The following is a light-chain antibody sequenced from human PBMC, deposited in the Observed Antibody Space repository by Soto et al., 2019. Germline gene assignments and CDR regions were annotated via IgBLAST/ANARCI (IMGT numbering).Light chain of an antibody. Sequence: EIGLTQSPGTLSLSPGERATLSCRSSRSLSSSYVVWYQQKPGQAPRLLIYAASRRATGIPDRCSGSGSATEYTLTISRLEPEEFAVYYCQQQGTFGQGTKLEIK. V-gene: IGKV3-20*01. CDR1: RSLSSSY. J-gene: IGKJ2*01. CDR3: QQQGT. CDR2: AAS.